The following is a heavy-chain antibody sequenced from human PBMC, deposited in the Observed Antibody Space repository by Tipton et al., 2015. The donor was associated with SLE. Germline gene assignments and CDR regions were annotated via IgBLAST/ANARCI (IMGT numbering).Heavy chain of an antibody. Sequence: SLRLSCAASGFTFSSYGMSWVRQAPGKGLEWVSGISGSGANTYYADSVKGRFTVSKDISKNTLSLQMNSLRVDDTAVYYCARSRGGLVESHFMDVWGKGTTVTVSS. CDR1: GFTFSSYG. D-gene: IGHD2-8*02. CDR2: ISGSGANT. V-gene: IGHV3-23*01. J-gene: IGHJ6*03. CDR3: ARSRGGLVESHFMDV.